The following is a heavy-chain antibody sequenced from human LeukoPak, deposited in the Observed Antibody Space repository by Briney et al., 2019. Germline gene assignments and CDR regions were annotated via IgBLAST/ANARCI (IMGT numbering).Heavy chain of an antibody. CDR2: IKQDGSEK. CDR1: GFTFSTYW. D-gene: IGHD6-13*01. CDR3: ARDSAGNDY. Sequence: GGSLRLSCAASGFTFSTYWMSWVRQAPGKGLEWVANIKQDGSEKYYVDSVKGRFTISRDNAKNSLYLQMNCLRAEDTAMYYCARDSAGNDYWGQGTLVTVSS. V-gene: IGHV3-7*01. J-gene: IGHJ4*02.